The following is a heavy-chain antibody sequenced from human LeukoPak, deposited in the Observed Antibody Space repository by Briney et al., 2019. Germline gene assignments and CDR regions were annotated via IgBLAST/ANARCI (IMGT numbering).Heavy chain of an antibody. CDR3: ARGLRGQLWLSPFDY. Sequence: PGGSLRLSCAASGFTVSSNYMSWVRQAPGKGLEWVSVIYSGGSTYYADSVKGRFTISRDNSKNTLYLQMNSLRAEDTAVYYCARGLRGQLWLSPFDYWGQGTLVTVSS. D-gene: IGHD5-18*01. CDR2: IYSGGST. CDR1: GFTVSSNY. J-gene: IGHJ4*02. V-gene: IGHV3-53*01.